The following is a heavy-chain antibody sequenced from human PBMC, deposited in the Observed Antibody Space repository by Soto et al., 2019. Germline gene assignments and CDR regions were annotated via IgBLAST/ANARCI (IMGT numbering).Heavy chain of an antibody. D-gene: IGHD2-2*01. Sequence: GGSLRLSCAASGFTFSSYSMNWVRQAPGKGLEWVSYISSSSSTIYYADSVKGRFTISRDNAKNSLYLQMNSLRAEDTAVYYCAREYCSSTSCLNWFDPPGQGTPVTVSS. V-gene: IGHV3-48*01. CDR3: AREYCSSTSCLNWFDP. CDR1: GFTFSSYS. CDR2: ISSSSSTI. J-gene: IGHJ5*02.